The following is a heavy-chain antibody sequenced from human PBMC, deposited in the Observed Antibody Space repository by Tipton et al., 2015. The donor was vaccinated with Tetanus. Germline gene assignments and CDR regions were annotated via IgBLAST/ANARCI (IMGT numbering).Heavy chain of an antibody. J-gene: IGHJ6*02. D-gene: IGHD3-3*01. CDR2: IYYSGST. CDR3: ARDRSITIFGVVPINYYYGMDV. CDR1: GGSISSYN. Sequence: NPSLTCTVSGGSISSYNWSWIRQPPGKGLEWIGYIYYSGSTNYNPSLKSRVTISVDTSKNQFSLKLSSVTAADTAVYYCARDRSITIFGVVPINYYYGMDVWGQGTTVTVSS. V-gene: IGHV4-59*01.